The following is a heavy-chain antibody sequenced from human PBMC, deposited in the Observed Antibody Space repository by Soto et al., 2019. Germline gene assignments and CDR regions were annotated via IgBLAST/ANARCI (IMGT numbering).Heavy chain of an antibody. D-gene: IGHD3-16*01. CDR1: GFTFSSYA. CDR2: ISYDGSNK. Sequence: QVQLVESGGGVVQPGRSLRLSCAASGFTFSSYAMHWVRQAPGKGLEWVAVISYDGSNKYYADSVKGRFTISRDNSKNTLYLQMNSLRAADTAVYYCASAPGLRLGEFHWGQGTLVTVSS. J-gene: IGHJ4*02. V-gene: IGHV3-30-3*01. CDR3: ASAPGLRLGEFH.